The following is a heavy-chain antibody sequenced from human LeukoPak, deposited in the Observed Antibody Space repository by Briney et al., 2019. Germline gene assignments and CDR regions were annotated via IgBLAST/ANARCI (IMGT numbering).Heavy chain of an antibody. D-gene: IGHD2-21*01. CDR1: GFTFSSYA. CDR2: ISGSGGST. V-gene: IGHV3-23*01. Sequence: GGSLRLSCAASGFTFSSYAMSWVRQAPGKGLVWVSAISGSGGSTYYADSVKGRFTISRDNSKNTMYLQMNSLRAEDTAVYHCAKDHNIVVVIAISFHYWGQGTLVTVSS. CDR3: AKDHNIVVVIAISFHY. J-gene: IGHJ4*02.